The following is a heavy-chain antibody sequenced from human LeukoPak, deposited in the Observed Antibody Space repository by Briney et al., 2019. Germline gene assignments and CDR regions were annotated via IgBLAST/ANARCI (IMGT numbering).Heavy chain of an antibody. D-gene: IGHD6-19*01. CDR2: IRYDGGNT. V-gene: IGHV3-30*02. CDR3: ARVQWLGSGYYFDY. J-gene: IGHJ4*02. CDR1: GFIFSNYA. Sequence: HAGGSLRLSCAASGFIFSNYAMQWVRQAPGMGLEWVAFIRYDGGNTYYADSVKGRFTISRDNAKNSLYLQMNSLRAEDTAVYYCARVQWLGSGYYFDYWGQGTLVTVSS.